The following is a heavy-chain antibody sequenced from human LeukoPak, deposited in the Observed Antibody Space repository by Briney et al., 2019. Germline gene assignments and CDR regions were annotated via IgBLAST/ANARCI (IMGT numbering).Heavy chain of an antibody. D-gene: IGHD1-26*01. V-gene: IGHV3-49*03. J-gene: IGHJ4*02. CDR1: GFTFGDYA. Sequence: GGSLRLSCTASGFTFGDYAMSWFRQAPGKGLEWVGFIRSKAYGGTTEYAASVKGRFTISRDDSKSIAYLRMNSLKTEDTAVYYCTRVKGARAPFDYWGQGTLVTVSS. CDR3: TRVKGARAPFDY. CDR2: IRSKAYGGTT.